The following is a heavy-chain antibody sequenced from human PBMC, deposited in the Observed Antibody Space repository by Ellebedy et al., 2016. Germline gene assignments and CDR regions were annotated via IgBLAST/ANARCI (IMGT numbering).Heavy chain of an antibody. V-gene: IGHV3-15*01. J-gene: IGHJ4*02. D-gene: IGHD3-16*01. CDR2: IKRKSDGGTT. CDR1: GFTFSSYG. CDR3: AAEPAY. Sequence: GGSLRLXCAASGFTFSSYGMNWVRQAPGKGLEWVGRIKRKSDGGTTDYAVPVKGRFSISRDDSKNMLYLHMNSLKIDDTAVYYCAAEPAYWGQGTLVTVSS.